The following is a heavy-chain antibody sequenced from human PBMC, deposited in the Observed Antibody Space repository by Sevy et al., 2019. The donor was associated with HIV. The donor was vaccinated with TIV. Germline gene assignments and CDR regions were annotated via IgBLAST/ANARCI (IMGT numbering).Heavy chain of an antibody. CDR2: ISGSGDAF. V-gene: IGHV3-23*01. CDR1: GFIFSNYA. D-gene: IGHD3-10*01. CDR3: AKYFYGSWNYAFDN. Sequence: GGSLRLSCSASGFIFSNYAMSWVRQAPGKGLEWVSSISGSGDAFYYSDSVKGRFTIYRDDSNNTLYLHLRSLRAEDTALYYCAKYFYGSWNYAFDNWGQGTLVTVSS. J-gene: IGHJ4*02.